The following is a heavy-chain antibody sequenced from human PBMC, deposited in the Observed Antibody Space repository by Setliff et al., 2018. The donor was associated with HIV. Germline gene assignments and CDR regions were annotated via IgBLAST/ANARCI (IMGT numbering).Heavy chain of an antibody. J-gene: IGHJ4*02. V-gene: IGHV4-34*01. D-gene: IGHD5-12*01. CDR3: ARGPVSGYDRGWVDY. CDR2: IDHSGGP. Sequence: PSETLSLTCAVYGSSFNNYYWSWIRQSPGKGLEWIGEIDHSGGPNYKSSLKSRVTITIDTSKNQFSLKVTSVTAADTAIYYCARGPVSGYDRGWVDYWGQGALVTVSS. CDR1: GSSFNNYY.